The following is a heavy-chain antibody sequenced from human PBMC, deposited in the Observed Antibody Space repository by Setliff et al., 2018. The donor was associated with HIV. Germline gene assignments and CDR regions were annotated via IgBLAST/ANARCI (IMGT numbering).Heavy chain of an antibody. J-gene: IGHJ3*02. CDR3: ASLYNWNPRGGVGGAFDI. D-gene: IGHD1-20*01. CDR1: GGSISSSSYY. V-gene: IGHV4-39*07. CDR2: IYYSGST. Sequence: ASETLSLTCTVSGGSISSSSYYWGWIRQPPGKGLEWIGSIYYSGSTYYNPSLKSRVTILVDTSKEQLSLKMSSVTAADTAVYYCASLYNWNPRGGVGGAFDIWGQGTMVTVS.